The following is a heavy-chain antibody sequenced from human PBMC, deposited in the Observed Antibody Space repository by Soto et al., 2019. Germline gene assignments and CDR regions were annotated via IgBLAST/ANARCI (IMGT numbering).Heavy chain of an antibody. V-gene: IGHV1-24*01. Sequence: ASVKVSCKVSGYTLTELSMHWVRQAPGKGLEWMGGFDPEDGETIYAQKFQGRVTMTEDTSTDTAYMELSSLRSEDTAVYYCATLYDDSSGYGRSYAFDIWGQGTMVTVSS. CDR3: ATLYDDSSGYGRSYAFDI. CDR2: FDPEDGET. CDR1: GYTLTELS. D-gene: IGHD3-22*01. J-gene: IGHJ3*02.